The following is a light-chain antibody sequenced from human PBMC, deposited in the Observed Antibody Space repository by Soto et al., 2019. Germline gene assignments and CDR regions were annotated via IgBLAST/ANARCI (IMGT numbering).Light chain of an antibody. J-gene: IGKJ5*01. Sequence: EIVMTQTPATLSLSPGERATLSCRASQTIDNTLAWYQRKPGQAPRLLIYDASTRATGVPARFSGSGSGTDFSLTISSLEPEDFAVYYCLQSINWPTFGQGTRLEIK. V-gene: IGKV3-11*01. CDR2: DAS. CDR3: LQSINWPT. CDR1: QTIDNT.